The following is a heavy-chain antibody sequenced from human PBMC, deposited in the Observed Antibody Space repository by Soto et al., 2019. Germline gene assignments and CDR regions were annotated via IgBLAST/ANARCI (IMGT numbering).Heavy chain of an antibody. CDR2: ITSSGSYV. CDR1: GFTFSRNT. Sequence: TGGSLRLSCVTSGFTFSRNTMNWVRQAPGKGLEWVASITSSGSYVYYADSVKGRFSASRDNAKNSLSLQMDSLRPGDTAIYFCVKDEGIEAMDVWGQGTTVTVSS. V-gene: IGHV3-21*01. J-gene: IGHJ6*02. CDR3: VKDEGIEAMDV. D-gene: IGHD3-3*02.